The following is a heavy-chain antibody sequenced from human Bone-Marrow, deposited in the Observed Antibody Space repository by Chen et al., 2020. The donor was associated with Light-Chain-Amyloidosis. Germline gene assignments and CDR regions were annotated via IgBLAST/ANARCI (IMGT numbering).Heavy chain of an antibody. CDR1: GYTFTGYY. Sequence: QVQLVQSGAELRKPGASVKVSCKASGYTFTGYYIHWVRQAPGQGLEGVGWVNPNNGGINYAQKFQDRVSMTRHTTVSTVYMELSRLTSDDTAVYFCARDMSPGIAVSGPYGMDVWGQGTTVTVSS. CDR2: VNPNNGGI. CDR3: ARDMSPGIAVSGPYGMDV. J-gene: IGHJ6*02. V-gene: IGHV1-2*02. D-gene: IGHD6-19*01.